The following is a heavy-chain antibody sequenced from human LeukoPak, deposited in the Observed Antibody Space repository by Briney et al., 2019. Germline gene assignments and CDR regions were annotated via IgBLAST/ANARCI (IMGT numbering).Heavy chain of an antibody. CDR2: INHSGST. J-gene: IGHJ4*02. D-gene: IGHD5-24*01. Sequence: PSETLSLTCAVYGGSFSGYYWSWIRQTPGKGLEWIGEINHSGSTNYNPSLKSRVTISVDTSKNQFSLKLSSVTAADTGVYYCARAGSMRWLRGGQGTLVTVSS. CDR1: GGSFSGYY. CDR3: ARAGSMRWLR. V-gene: IGHV4-34*01.